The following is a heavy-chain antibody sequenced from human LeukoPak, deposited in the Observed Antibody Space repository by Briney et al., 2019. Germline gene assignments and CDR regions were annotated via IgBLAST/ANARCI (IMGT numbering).Heavy chain of an antibody. CDR3: ANPRPSIVATGRGDY. CDR2: VSASGDNT. D-gene: IGHD6-13*01. J-gene: IGHJ4*02. CDR1: GFTFSNYA. Sequence: GGSLRLSCAASGFTFSNYALSWVRQGPGKGLEWVSAVSASGDNTYYADSVKGRFTISRDNSKNTLYLQMNRLRAEDTAVYYCANPRPSIVATGRGDYWGQGTLVTVSS. V-gene: IGHV3-23*01.